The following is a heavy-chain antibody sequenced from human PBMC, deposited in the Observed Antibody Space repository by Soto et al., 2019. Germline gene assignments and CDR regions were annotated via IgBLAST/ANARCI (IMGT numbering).Heavy chain of an antibody. V-gene: IGHV3-9*01. J-gene: IGHJ1*01. Sequence: SVIPSCAASGFTFDDYAMHWVLQVPGKGLEWVSGINWNSGSIGYGDSVKGRFAISRDNAKNSLHLQMNSLSAEDTAFYYCVKDESINWYSGHFRHWGQGTLVTVSS. D-gene: IGHD6-13*01. CDR2: INWNSGSI. CDR3: VKDESINWYSGHFRH. CDR1: GFTFDDYA.